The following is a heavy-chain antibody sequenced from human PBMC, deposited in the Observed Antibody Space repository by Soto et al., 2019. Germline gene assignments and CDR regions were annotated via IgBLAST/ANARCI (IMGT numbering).Heavy chain of an antibody. J-gene: IGHJ6*02. CDR1: GFTFSSYA. Sequence: GGSLRLSCAASGFTFSSYAMHWVRQAPGKGLEWVAVISYDGSNKYYADSVKGRFTISRDNSKNTLYLQMNSLRAEDTAVYYCARDPGGYYYYGMDVWGQGTTVTISS. CDR3: ARDPGGYYYYGMDV. V-gene: IGHV3-30-3*01. CDR2: ISYDGSNK. D-gene: IGHD1-26*01.